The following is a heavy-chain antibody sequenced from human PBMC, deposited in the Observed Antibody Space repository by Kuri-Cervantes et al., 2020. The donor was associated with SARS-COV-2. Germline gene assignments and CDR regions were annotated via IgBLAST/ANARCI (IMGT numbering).Heavy chain of an antibody. CDR2: IWYDGSNK. V-gene: IGHV3-33*03. Sequence: GGSLRLSCAASGFTFSSYSMNWVRQAPGKGLEWVAVIWYDGSNKYYADSVKGRFTISRDNAENSLYLQMNSLRAEDTAVYYCAKDRSSSSGWERYYFDYWGQGTLVTVSS. CDR1: GFTFSSYS. J-gene: IGHJ4*02. CDR3: AKDRSSSSGWERYYFDY. D-gene: IGHD6-19*01.